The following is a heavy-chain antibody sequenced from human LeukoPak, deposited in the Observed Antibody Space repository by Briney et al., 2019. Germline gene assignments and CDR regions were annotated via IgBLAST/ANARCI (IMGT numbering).Heavy chain of an antibody. V-gene: IGHV4-61*01. CDR2: IYYTGST. Sequence: SETLSLTCTVSGGSISSSSYYWSWIRQSPGKGLEWIVYIYYTGSTTYNPSLKSRVTISADTSKNQFSLKLSSVTAADTAVYYCASRKLGNDYWGQGTLVTVSS. D-gene: IGHD7-27*01. J-gene: IGHJ4*02. CDR1: GGSISSSSYY. CDR3: ASRKLGNDY.